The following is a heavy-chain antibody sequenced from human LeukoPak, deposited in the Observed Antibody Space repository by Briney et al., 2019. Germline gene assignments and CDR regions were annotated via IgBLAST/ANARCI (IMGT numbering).Heavy chain of an antibody. CDR2: IYTSGAT. CDR3: ARGPYSSIWYEGHGMDV. Sequence: SETLSLTCTVSGGSISNYYWSWIRQPAGQGLEWIGHIYTSGATNYRPSLKSRVTMSVDTSKNQFSLKLTSVTAADTAVYCCARGPYSSIWYEGHGMDVWGQGTTVSVS. V-gene: IGHV4-4*07. CDR1: GGSISNYY. J-gene: IGHJ6*02. D-gene: IGHD6-13*01.